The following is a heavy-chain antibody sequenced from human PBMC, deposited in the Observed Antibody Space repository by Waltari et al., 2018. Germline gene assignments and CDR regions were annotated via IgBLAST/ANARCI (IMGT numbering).Heavy chain of an antibody. CDR2: IIPILGIA. D-gene: IGHD6-13*01. CDR3: AKKKTGDGGSSWYGWAGCCLDFDY. Sequence: QVQLVQSGAEVKKPGSSVKVSCKASGGTFSSYTISWVRQAPGQGIEWLGRIIPILGIANYAQKFQGRVTITADKSTSTAYMELSSLRSEDTAVYYCAKKKTGDGGSSWYGWAGCCLDFDYWGQGTLVTVSS. CDR1: GGTFSSYT. V-gene: IGHV1-69*02. J-gene: IGHJ4*02.